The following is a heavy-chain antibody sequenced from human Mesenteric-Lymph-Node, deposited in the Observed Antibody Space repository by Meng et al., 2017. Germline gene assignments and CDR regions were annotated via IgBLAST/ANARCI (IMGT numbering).Heavy chain of an antibody. CDR3: ARHYNRAFDI. CDR1: GGSFSGYY. J-gene: IGHJ3*02. D-gene: IGHD5-24*01. Sequence: SETLSLTCAVYGGSFSGYYWSWIRQPPGKGLEWIGEINHSGSTNYNPSLKSRVTISVDTSKNQFSLKLSSVTAADTAVYYCARHYNRAFDIWGQGTMVTVSS. CDR2: INHSGST. V-gene: IGHV4-34*01.